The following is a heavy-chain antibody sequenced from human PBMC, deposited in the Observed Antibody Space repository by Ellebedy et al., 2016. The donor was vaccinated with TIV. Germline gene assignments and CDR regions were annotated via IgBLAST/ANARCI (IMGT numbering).Heavy chain of an antibody. Sequence: GESLKISCAASGFTFSDYYMSWIRQAPGKGLEWVSYISSGGSTIYYADSVKGRFTISRDNSKNTLYLQMNSLRGEDTAVYYCARGGFGSWFDYWGQGTLVTVSS. D-gene: IGHD6-13*01. CDR3: ARGGFGSWFDY. J-gene: IGHJ4*02. CDR1: GFTFSDYY. CDR2: ISSGGSTI. V-gene: IGHV3-11*04.